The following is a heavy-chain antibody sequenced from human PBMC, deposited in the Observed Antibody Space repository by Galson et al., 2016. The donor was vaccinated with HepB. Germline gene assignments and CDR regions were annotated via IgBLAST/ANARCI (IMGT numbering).Heavy chain of an antibody. J-gene: IGHJ5*01. CDR2: ISYDGSRK. D-gene: IGHD2-21*02. CDR1: GFTFSRYG. V-gene: IGHV3-30*18. Sequence: SLRLSCAASGFTFSRYGMLWVRQAPGKGLQWVALISYDGSRKYYADSVKGRFTISRDNSKNTLFLQMSSLRAEDTAVYYCAKEGEAYCGTDCSLDSWGPGTLVTVSS. CDR3: AKEGEAYCGTDCSLDS.